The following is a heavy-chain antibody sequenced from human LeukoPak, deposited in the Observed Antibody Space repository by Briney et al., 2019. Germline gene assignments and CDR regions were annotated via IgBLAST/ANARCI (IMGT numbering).Heavy chain of an antibody. CDR2: IYHSGST. J-gene: IGHJ4*02. Sequence: SETLSLTCTVSGYSISSGYYWGWIRQPPGKGLEWIGSIYHSGSTYYNPSLKSRVTISVDTSKNQFSLKLSSVTAADTAVYYCARVRLRDTAMANLLFDYWGQGTLVTVSS. D-gene: IGHD5-18*01. V-gene: IGHV4-38-2*02. CDR1: GYSISSGYY. CDR3: ARVRLRDTAMANLLFDY.